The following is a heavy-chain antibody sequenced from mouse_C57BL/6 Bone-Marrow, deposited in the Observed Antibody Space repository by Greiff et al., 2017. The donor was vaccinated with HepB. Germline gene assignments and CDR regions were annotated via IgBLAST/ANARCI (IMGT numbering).Heavy chain of an antibody. Sequence: VQLQQSGAELVRPGASVKLSCTASGFNIKDDYMPWVKQRPEQGLEWVGWIDPENGDTEYASKFQGKATITADTSSNTAYLQLSSLTCEDTAVYYCTTDYGSSYWYFDVWGTGTTVTVSS. CDR2: IDPENGDT. J-gene: IGHJ1*03. CDR3: TTDYGSSYWYFDV. D-gene: IGHD1-1*01. V-gene: IGHV14-4*01. CDR1: GFNIKDDY.